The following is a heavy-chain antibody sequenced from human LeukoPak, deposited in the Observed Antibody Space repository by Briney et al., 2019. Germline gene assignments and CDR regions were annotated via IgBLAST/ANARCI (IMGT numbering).Heavy chain of an antibody. CDR3: ARALTTLTYEGY. Sequence: GGSLRLSCAASGFTFSSYTMHWIRQAPGKGLEWVSSIIGSNSYIFYADSVKGRFTVSRDNAKDSLYLQMNSLRAEDTAVYYCARALTTLTYEGYWGQGTLVTVSS. V-gene: IGHV3-21*01. D-gene: IGHD1-1*01. CDR1: GFTFSSYT. CDR2: IIGSNSYI. J-gene: IGHJ4*02.